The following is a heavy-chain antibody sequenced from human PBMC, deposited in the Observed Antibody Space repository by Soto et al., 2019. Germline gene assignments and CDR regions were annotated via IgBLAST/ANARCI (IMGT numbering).Heavy chain of an antibody. D-gene: IGHD2-21*01. CDR3: ARGVKH. Sequence: QVQLQESGPGLVKPSQTLSLTCTVSGGSISSGGYYWGWIRQHPGKGLEWIGYIYYSGSAYYNPSLKTRVTTTVETTKNLFSLKPSAVTAADSAVYYWARGVKHWGQGTLVTVSS. J-gene: IGHJ4*02. CDR1: GGSISSGGYY. V-gene: IGHV4-31*03. CDR2: IYYSGSA.